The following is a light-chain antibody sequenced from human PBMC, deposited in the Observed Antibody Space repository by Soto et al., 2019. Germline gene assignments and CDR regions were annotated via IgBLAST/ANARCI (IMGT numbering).Light chain of an antibody. CDR3: QQYNSYSGFT. CDR1: QSISSW. CDR2: DAS. V-gene: IGKV1-5*01. Sequence: DIQMTKSPSTLSASVGDRVTITCRASQSISSWLAWYQLKPGKAPKLLIYDASSLESGVPSRFSGSRSGTEFTLTISSLQPDDFATYYGQQYNSYSGFTFGPGTKVDIK. J-gene: IGKJ3*01.